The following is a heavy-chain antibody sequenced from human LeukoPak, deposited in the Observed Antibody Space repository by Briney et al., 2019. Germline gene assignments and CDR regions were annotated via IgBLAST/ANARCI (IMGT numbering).Heavy chain of an antibody. CDR2: IYYSGST. CDR3: ARDGSTIGFLDY. J-gene: IGHJ4*02. V-gene: IGHV4-30-4*08. Sequence: SETLSLTCTVSGGSISSGDYYWSWIRQPPGKGLEWIGYIYYSGSTYYNPSLESRVTISVDTSKNQFSLKLSSVTAADTAVYYCARDGSTIGFLDYWGQGTLVTVSS. CDR1: GGSISSGDYY. D-gene: IGHD1-7*01.